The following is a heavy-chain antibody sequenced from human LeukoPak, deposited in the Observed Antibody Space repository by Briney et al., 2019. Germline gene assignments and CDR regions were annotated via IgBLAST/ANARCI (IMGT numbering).Heavy chain of an antibody. CDR1: GFTLGGHD. CDR3: VMEARGYHYTYFDY. CDR2: VSAGHHA. Sequence: GGSLRLSCTASGFTLGGHDMHWVRQTTGDGLEWVAAVSAGHHAFYAGSVKGRFTVSREDAKNSLYLQMNSLRAGDTAVYYCVMEARGYHYTYFDYWGQGSLVTVSS. J-gene: IGHJ4*02. V-gene: IGHV3-13*01. D-gene: IGHD5-18*01.